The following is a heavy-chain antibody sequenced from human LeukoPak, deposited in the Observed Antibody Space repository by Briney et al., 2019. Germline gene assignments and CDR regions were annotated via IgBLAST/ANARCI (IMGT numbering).Heavy chain of an antibody. CDR1: GYTFTSYG. J-gene: IGHJ5*02. D-gene: IGHD5-12*01. CDR3: ARDLSSGYDLGWFDP. Sequence: ASVKVSFKASGYTFTSYGISWVRQAPGQGLEWMGWISAYNGNTNYAQKLQGRVTMTTDTSTSTAYMELRSLRSDDTAVYYCARDLSSGYDLGWFDPWGQGTLVTVSS. V-gene: IGHV1-18*01. CDR2: ISAYNGNT.